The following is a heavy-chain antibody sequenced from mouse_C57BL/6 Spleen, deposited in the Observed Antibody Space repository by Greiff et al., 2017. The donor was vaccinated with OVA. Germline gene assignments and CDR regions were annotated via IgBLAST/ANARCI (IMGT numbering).Heavy chain of an antibody. CDR2: ISSGGDYI. CDR3: TRLGKDWYFDV. CDR1: GFTFSSYA. D-gene: IGHD4-1*01. Sequence: EVKVVESGEGLVKPGGSLKLSCAASGFTFSSYAMSWVRQTPEKRLEWVAYISSGGDYIYYADTVKGRFTISRDNARNTLYLQMSSLKSEDTAMYYSTRLGKDWYFDVWGTGTTVTVSS. J-gene: IGHJ1*03. V-gene: IGHV5-9-1*02.